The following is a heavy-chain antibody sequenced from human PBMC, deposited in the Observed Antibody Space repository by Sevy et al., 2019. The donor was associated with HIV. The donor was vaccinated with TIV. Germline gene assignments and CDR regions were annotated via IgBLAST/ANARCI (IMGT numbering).Heavy chain of an antibody. CDR1: GFIFRNYN. CDR2: LSGNGGST. CDR3: AKDRIWELGDAFDI. J-gene: IGHJ3*02. Sequence: GGSLRLSCAASGFIFRNYNMNWVRQAPGKGLEWVSGLSGNGGSTNYADSVKGRFALSRDNSKNTLYLQMNNLRAEDTAIYFCAKDRIWELGDAFDIWGQGTMVTVSS. V-gene: IGHV3-23*01. D-gene: IGHD1-7*01.